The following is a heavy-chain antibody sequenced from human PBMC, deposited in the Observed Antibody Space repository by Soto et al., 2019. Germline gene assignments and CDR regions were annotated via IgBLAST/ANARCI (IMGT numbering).Heavy chain of an antibody. D-gene: IGHD6-6*01. CDR3: AKDSGSSSPTEY. V-gene: IGHV3-23*01. Sequence: PGGSLSLSCAASGFTFSSYAVSWVRKAPGKGLEWISDINGSGGSTYYADSVKGRFTIARDNSKHTLYLQMNSLRAEDTAVYYCAKDSGSSSPTEYWGQGTLVTVSS. CDR1: GFTFSSYA. J-gene: IGHJ4*02. CDR2: INGSGGST.